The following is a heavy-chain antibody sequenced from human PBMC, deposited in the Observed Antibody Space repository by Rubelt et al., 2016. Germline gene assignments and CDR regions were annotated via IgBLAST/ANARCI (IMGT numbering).Heavy chain of an antibody. CDR3: ARASTDFWSGASNP. V-gene: IGHV1-18*01. CDR1: GYTFTNYG. Sequence: QVRLVQSGAEVKKPGASVKVSCKASGYTFTNYGISWVRQAPGQGLEWMGWISAYNGNTNYAQRVQGRVTMTTDTGTARMELRSLRSDDTAVDYCARASTDFWSGASNPWGQGVLVTVAS. J-gene: IGHJ5*02. CDR2: ISAYNGNT. D-gene: IGHD3-3*01.